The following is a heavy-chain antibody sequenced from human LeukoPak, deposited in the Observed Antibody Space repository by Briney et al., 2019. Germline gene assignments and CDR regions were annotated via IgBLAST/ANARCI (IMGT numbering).Heavy chain of an antibody. D-gene: IGHD6-13*01. V-gene: IGHV3-23*01. Sequence: PGGSLRLSCAASGFTFSSYAMSWVRQAPGKGLKWVSAISGSGGSTYYADSVKGRFTISRDNSKNTLYLQMNSLRAEDTAVYYCAKDPIIAAAGNAHQDPDYWGQGTLVTVSS. CDR3: AKDPIIAAAGNAHQDPDY. J-gene: IGHJ4*02. CDR2: ISGSGGST. CDR1: GFTFSSYA.